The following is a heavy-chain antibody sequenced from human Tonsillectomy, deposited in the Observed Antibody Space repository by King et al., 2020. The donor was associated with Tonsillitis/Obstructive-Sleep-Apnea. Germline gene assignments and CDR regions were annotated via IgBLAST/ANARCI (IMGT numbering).Heavy chain of an antibody. CDR3: ARRGVMSARRFDY. Sequence: VQLVESGGGLVQPGGSLRLSCAASGFTVSGNYMTWVRQAPGKGLEWVSVIYSGGGTYYADSVKGRFTISRDNSKNTLFLQMNSLRAEETAVYYCARRGVMSARRFDYWGQGTLVTVSS. D-gene: IGHD6-6*01. J-gene: IGHJ4*02. CDR1: GFTVSGNY. V-gene: IGHV3-66*04. CDR2: IYSGGGT.